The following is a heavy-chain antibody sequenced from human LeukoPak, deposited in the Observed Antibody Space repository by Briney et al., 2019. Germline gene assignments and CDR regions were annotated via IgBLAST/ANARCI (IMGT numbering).Heavy chain of an antibody. V-gene: IGHV4-59*01. CDR2: TYYSGNT. CDR1: GGPMSSYY. D-gene: IGHD3-22*01. Sequence: SETLSLTCTVSGGPMSSYYWRWIRQPPGKGLEGIGYTYYSGNTNCNPSLKSRVTISVDTSKNQFSLKVSSVTAADTAVYYCARVFHDSSGYPFDYWGQGTLVTVSS. J-gene: IGHJ4*02. CDR3: ARVFHDSSGYPFDY.